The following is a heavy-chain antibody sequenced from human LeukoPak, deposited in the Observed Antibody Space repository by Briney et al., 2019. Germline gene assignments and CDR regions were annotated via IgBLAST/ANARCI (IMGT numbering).Heavy chain of an antibody. CDR3: ARHYSGSYHSSLEY. V-gene: IGHV5-51*01. CDR1: GYSFANYW. Sequence: PGESLEISCKGSGYSFANYWIAWVRQMPGTGLEWMGIVNPGDSDTRYSPSFQGQVTISADKSISTASLQWSSLKASDTAMYYCARHYSGSYHSSLEYWGQGTLVTVSS. J-gene: IGHJ4*02. CDR2: VNPGDSDT. D-gene: IGHD1-26*01.